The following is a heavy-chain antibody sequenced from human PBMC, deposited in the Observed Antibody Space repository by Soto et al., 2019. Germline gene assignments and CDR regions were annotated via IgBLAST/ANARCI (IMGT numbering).Heavy chain of an antibody. CDR3: ARERQLAPGPPRNFLDL. V-gene: IGHV4-31*03. D-gene: IGHD1-1*01. Sequence: KPSETLSLTCSVSGISLSSGGFYWSWIRQTPGKGLEWIGYMYFSGTTYYNPSLRSRLSIPVDTSKNQFSLRLTSVTAADTALYFCARERQLAPGPPRNFLDLWGRGIQVTVSS. J-gene: IGHJ5*02. CDR2: MYFSGTT. CDR1: GISLSSGGFY.